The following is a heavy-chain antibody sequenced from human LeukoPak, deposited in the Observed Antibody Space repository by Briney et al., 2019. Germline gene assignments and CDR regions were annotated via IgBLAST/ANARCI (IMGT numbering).Heavy chain of an antibody. CDR1: GGSISSYY. Sequence: SETLSLTCTVSGGSISSYYRSWIRQPPGKGLEWIGYIYYSGSTNYNLSLKSRVTISVDTSKNQFSLKLTSVTAADTAVYYCARGLTYYFDSSGYYVTDAFDIWGQGTMVTVSS. V-gene: IGHV4-59*01. CDR3: ARGLTYYFDSSGYYVTDAFDI. D-gene: IGHD3-22*01. CDR2: IYYSGST. J-gene: IGHJ3*02.